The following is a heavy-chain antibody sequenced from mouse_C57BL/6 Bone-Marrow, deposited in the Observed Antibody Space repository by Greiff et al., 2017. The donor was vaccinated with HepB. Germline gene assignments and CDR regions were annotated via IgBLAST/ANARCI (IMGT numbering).Heavy chain of an antibody. J-gene: IGHJ1*03. Sequence: QVQLQQPGAELVKPGASVKMSCKASGYTFTSYWITWVKQRPGQGLEWIGDIYPGSGSTNYNEKFKSKATLTVDTSSSTAYMQLSSLTSEDSAVYYCASRIYYYGSSHAYWYFDVWGTGTTVTVSS. CDR2: IYPGSGST. D-gene: IGHD1-1*01. V-gene: IGHV1-55*01. CDR1: GYTFTSYW. CDR3: ASRIYYYGSSHAYWYFDV.